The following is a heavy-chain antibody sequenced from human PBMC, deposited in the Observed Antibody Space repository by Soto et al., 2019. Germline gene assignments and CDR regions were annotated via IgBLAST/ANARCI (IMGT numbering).Heavy chain of an antibody. D-gene: IGHD6-19*01. J-gene: IGHJ4*02. CDR3: ARTSVSSGWYSYYFDY. V-gene: IGHV4-59*01. CDR1: GGSISSYY. CDR2: IYYSGST. Sequence: SETLSLTCTVSGGSISSYYWIWIRQPPGKGLEWIGYIYYSGSTNYNPSLKSRVTISVDTSKNQFSLKLSSVTAADTAVYYCARTSVSSGWYSYYFDYWGQGTLVTVSS.